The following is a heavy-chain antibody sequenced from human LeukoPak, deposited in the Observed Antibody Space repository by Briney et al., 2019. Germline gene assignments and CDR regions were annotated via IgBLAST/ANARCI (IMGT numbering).Heavy chain of an antibody. CDR3: ARLAYCSGGSCYWFDP. J-gene: IGHJ5*02. D-gene: IGHD2-15*01. V-gene: IGHV5-51*01. CDR1: GYSFTSYW. CDR2: IYPGDSDT. Sequence: GESLKISCKGSGYSFTSYWIGWVRQMPGKGLEWMGIIYPGDSDTRYSSSFQGQVTISADKSISTAYLQWSSLKASDTAMYYCARLAYCSGGSCYWFDPWGQGTLVTVSS.